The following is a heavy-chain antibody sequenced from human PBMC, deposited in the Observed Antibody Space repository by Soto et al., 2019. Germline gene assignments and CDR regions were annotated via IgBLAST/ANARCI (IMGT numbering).Heavy chain of an antibody. V-gene: IGHV4-61*08. J-gene: IGHJ4*02. Sequence: SETLSLTRTVSGGSVNSGDYYWSWIRQPPGKGLEWIGYIYYSGSTNYNPSLKSRVSISVDTSKNEFSLRLSSVTAADTAVYFCARSVAVPGAHIDYWGQGTQVTV. CDR2: IYYSGST. CDR1: GGSVNSGDYY. CDR3: ARSVAVPGAHIDY. D-gene: IGHD6-19*01.